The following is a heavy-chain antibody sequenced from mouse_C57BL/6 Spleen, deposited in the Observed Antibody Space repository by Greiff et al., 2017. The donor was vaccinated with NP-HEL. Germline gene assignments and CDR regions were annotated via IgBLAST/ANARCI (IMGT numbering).Heavy chain of an antibody. CDR3: ARFYGGYFDY. CDR2: INYDGSST. Sequence: EVKVVESEGGLVQPGSSMKLSCTASGFTFSDYYMAWVRQVPEKGLEWVANINYDGSSTYYLDSLKSRFIISRDNAKNILYLQMSSLKSEDTATYYCARFYGGYFDYWGQGTTLTVSS. D-gene: IGHD1-1*02. J-gene: IGHJ2*01. CDR1: GFTFSDYY. V-gene: IGHV5-16*01.